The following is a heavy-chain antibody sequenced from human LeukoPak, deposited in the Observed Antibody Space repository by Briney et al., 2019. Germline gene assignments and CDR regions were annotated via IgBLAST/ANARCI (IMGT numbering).Heavy chain of an antibody. CDR3: ATRSTLWFGESFDY. CDR1: GYTFTGYY. CDR2: INPNSGGT. D-gene: IGHD3-10*01. V-gene: IGHV1-2*02. Sequence: ASVTVSCMASGYTFTGYYMHWVRQAPGQGLEWMGWINPNSGGTNYAQKFQGRVTMTRDTSISTAYMELSRLRSDDTAVYYCATRSTLWFGESFDYWGQGTLVTVSS. J-gene: IGHJ4*02.